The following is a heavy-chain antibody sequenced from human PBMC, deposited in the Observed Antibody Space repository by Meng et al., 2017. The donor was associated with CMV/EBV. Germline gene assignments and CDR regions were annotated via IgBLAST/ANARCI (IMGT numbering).Heavy chain of an antibody. V-gene: IGHV3-48*04. CDR2: IRSSSSTI. D-gene: IGHD2-2*01. CDR1: GFTFSSYS. J-gene: IGHJ5*02. CDR3: ARDAVGCSSTSCYGHNWFDP. Sequence: GESLKISCAASGFTFSSYSMNWVRQAPGKGLEWVAYIRSSSSTIYYADSVKGRFTISRDNAKNSLYLQMNSLRAEDTAVYYCARDAVGCSSTSCYGHNWFDPWGQGTLVTVSS.